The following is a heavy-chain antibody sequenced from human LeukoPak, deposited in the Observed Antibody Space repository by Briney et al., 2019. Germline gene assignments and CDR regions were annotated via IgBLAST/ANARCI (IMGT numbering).Heavy chain of an antibody. CDR3: AGGAGFAEPLPEY. CDR2: INAGHGNT. D-gene: IGHD1-14*01. CDR1: GYTFTSYA. Sequence: ASVKVSCKASGYTFTSYAIQWVRQAPGQRLEWMGWINAGHGNTKYSQNFQGRVTITRDTSASTAYMELSSLRSEDTAVYYCAGGAGFAEPLPEYWGQGTLLTVSS. J-gene: IGHJ4*02. V-gene: IGHV1-3*01.